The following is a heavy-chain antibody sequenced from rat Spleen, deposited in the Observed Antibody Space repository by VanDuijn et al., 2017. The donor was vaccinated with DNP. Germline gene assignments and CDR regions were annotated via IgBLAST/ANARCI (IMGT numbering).Heavy chain of an antibody. Sequence: QVQLKESGPGLVQPSQTLSLTCTVSGFSLTSYNVHWVRQPTGKGLEWMGLIWTGGSTDSNSALKSRLTINRDTSKSQVFLERNSLQPEGMGTYFGARGGRSGNSADLDYWGQGVMVTVSS. CDR1: GFSLTSYN. CDR3: ARGGRSGNSADLDY. V-gene: IGHV2-30*01. CDR2: IWTGGST. J-gene: IGHJ2*01. D-gene: IGHD1-11*01.